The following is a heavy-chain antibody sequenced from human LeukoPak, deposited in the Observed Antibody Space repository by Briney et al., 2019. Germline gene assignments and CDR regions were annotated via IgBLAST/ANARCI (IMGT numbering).Heavy chain of an antibody. CDR2: IFYSGST. CDR1: GVSFSGYY. D-gene: IGHD6-19*01. CDR3: ARHSTRRRIAVLNWFDP. J-gene: IGHJ5*02. V-gene: IGHV4-34*12. Sequence: MSSETLSLTCAVYGVSFSGYYWGWVRQPPGKGLEWIGNIFYSGSTYYSPSLKSRVTISLDTSRNQFSLKLNSVTAADTAVYYCARHSTRRRIAVLNWFDPWGQGTLVTVSS.